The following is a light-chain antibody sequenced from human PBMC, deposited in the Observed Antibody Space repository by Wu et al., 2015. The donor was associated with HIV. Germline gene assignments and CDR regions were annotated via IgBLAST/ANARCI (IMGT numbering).Light chain of an antibody. CDR2: KAS. V-gene: IGKV1-5*03. CDR1: QTINTW. Sequence: DIQMTQSPSTLSASVGDRVTVTCRASQTINTWLAWYQQKPGKAPNLLIYKASTLESGVPSRFSGSGSGTEFTLTINSLQPDDFATYYCQQYNFYSRTFGQGTKVEVK. J-gene: IGKJ1*01. CDR3: QQYNFYSRT.